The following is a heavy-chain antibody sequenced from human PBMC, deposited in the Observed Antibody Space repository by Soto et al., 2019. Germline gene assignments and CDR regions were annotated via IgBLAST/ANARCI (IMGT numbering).Heavy chain of an antibody. V-gene: IGHV3-23*01. CDR2: ISGSGGST. Sequence: GGSLRLSCAASGFTFSSYAMSWVRQAPGKGLEWVSAISGSGGSTYYADSVKGRFTISRDNSKNTLYLQMNSLRAEDTAVYYCAKGLAVAANTLDAFDIWGQGTMVTVSS. D-gene: IGHD6-19*01. J-gene: IGHJ3*02. CDR3: AKGLAVAANTLDAFDI. CDR1: GFTFSSYA.